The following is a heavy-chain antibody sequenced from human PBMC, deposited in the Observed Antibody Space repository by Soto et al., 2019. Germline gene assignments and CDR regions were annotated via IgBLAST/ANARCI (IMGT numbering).Heavy chain of an antibody. CDR3: AREGYYSGSGTYSPPRYYGMDV. CDR2: ISDYNGNT. D-gene: IGHD3-10*01. CDR1: GYTFSNYG. V-gene: IGHV1-18*01. J-gene: IGHJ6*02. Sequence: QVQLVQSGAEVRKPGASVKVSCKASGYTFSNYGLSWVRQAPGQGLEWMGWISDYNGNTHYAQKFQGRRIMTTDPSTRTAYVELRGLTSDDPAVYFCAREGYYSGSGTYSPPRYYGMDVWGQGTTVTVSS.